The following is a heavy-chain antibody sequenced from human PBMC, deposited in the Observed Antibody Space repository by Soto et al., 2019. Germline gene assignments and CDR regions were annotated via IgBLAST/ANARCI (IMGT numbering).Heavy chain of an antibody. Sequence: QITLKESGPTLVKPTQTLTLTCTFSGFSLSTHAVGVAWIRQPPGKALEWLALIYWDGDKRYSPSLKSRLTITKDTSKNHFILTMTDMDPVDTATYYCAHATKFAYWGQGTLVTVSS. CDR2: IYWDGDK. J-gene: IGHJ4*02. CDR3: AHATKFAY. V-gene: IGHV2-5*02. CDR1: GFSLSTHAVG.